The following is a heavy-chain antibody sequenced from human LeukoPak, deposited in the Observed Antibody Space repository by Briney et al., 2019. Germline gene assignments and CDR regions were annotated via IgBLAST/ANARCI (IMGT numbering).Heavy chain of an antibody. D-gene: IGHD3-22*01. CDR1: GFTFSSYR. CDR3: ARGDNYYDSSGYEIFDS. V-gene: IGHV3-48*01. J-gene: IGHJ4*02. Sequence: GGSLRLSCTASGFTFSSYRMNWVRQAPGKGLEWVPYISSSSSTIYYAGSVRGRFTISRDNAKNSLYLQMNSLRAEDTAVYFCARGDNYYDSSGYEIFDSWGQGTLVTVSS. CDR2: ISSSSSTI.